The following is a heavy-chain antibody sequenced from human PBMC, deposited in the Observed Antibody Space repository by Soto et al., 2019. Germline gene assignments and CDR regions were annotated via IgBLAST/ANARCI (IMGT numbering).Heavy chain of an antibody. CDR2: ISSDGNNK. Sequence: QVHLVESGGGVVRPGTSLRVSCSASEFSFNNYAVHWVRQAPGEVLEWVALISSDGNNKYYPDSVRGRFTISRDHSNNTVYLQMHSLRVDDTAVYYCATWTLPLSWNWLQSAAGKFDYWGQGTLVTVSS. CDR1: EFSFNNYA. J-gene: IGHJ4*02. CDR3: ATWTLPLSWNWLQSAAGKFDY. V-gene: IGHV3-30-3*01. D-gene: IGHD5-12*01.